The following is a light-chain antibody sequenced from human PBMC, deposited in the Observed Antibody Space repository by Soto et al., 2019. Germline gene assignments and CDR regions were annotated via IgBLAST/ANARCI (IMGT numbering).Light chain of an antibody. CDR2: INT. CDR1: SSNIGAGSG. V-gene: IGLV1-40*01. J-gene: IGLJ1*01. Sequence: QAVVTQPPSVSGAPGQRVTISCTGSSSNIGAGSGVHWYQQLPGTAPKLLIYINTDRPSGVPDRFSGSKSGTSDSLAITGLQTEDEADDYCQSYDSSLSDDVFGTGTKVTVL. CDR3: QSYDSSLSDDV.